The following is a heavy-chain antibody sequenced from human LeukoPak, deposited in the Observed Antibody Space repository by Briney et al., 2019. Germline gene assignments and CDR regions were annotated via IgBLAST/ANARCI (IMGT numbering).Heavy chain of an antibody. CDR1: GGSISSYY. V-gene: IGHV4-59*01. Sequence: SETLSLTCTVSGGSISSYYWSWLRQPPGKGLEWIGYIYYSGSTNYNPSLKSRVPISVDTSKNQFSLKLSSVTAADTAVYYCARTGGGWSGFFGYWGQGTLVTVSS. D-gene: IGHD3-3*01. CDR3: ARTGGGWSGFFGY. J-gene: IGHJ4*02. CDR2: IYYSGST.